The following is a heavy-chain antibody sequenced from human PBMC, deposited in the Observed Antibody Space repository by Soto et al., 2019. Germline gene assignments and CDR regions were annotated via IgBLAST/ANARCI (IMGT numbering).Heavy chain of an antibody. Sequence: ASVKVSCKSSGYTFTTSDINWVRQATGKGLEWMGWMNPNSGNTNYAQKFQDRITMTRDTSISTAYLELNSLSSEDTAVYYCARRLGYNRFDHWGQGTRVTSPQ. CDR2: MNPNSGNT. J-gene: IGHJ4*02. D-gene: IGHD5-12*01. CDR3: ARRLGYNRFDH. CDR1: GYTFTTSD. V-gene: IGHV1-8*01.